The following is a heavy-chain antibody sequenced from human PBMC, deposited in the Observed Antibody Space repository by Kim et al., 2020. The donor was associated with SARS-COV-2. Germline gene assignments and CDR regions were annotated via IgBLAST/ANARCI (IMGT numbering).Heavy chain of an antibody. CDR2: IYYSGST. CDR1: GGSISSYY. J-gene: IGHJ4*02. Sequence: SETLSLTCTVSGGSISSYYWSWIRQPPGKGLEWIGYIYYSGSTNYNPSLKSRVTISVDTSKNQFSLKLSSVTAADTAVYYCARDRRYFDYWGQGTLGTGS. V-gene: IGHV4-59*01. CDR3: ARDRRYFDY.